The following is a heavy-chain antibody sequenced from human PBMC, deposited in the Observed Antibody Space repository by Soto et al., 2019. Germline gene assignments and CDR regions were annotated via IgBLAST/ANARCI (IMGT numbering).Heavy chain of an antibody. CDR1: GYTFTSYG. Sequence: ASVKVSCKASGYTFTSYGISWVRQAPGQGLEWMGWISAYNGNTNYAQKLQGRVTMTTDTSTSTAYMELRSLRSDDTAVYYCARDGDFWSGYPNWFDPWGQGTLVTVSS. D-gene: IGHD3-3*01. CDR3: ARDGDFWSGYPNWFDP. V-gene: IGHV1-18*04. CDR2: ISAYNGNT. J-gene: IGHJ5*02.